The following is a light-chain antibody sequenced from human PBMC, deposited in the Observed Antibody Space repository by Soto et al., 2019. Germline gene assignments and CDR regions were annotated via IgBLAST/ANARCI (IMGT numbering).Light chain of an antibody. CDR1: QSVSSN. Sequence: EIVITQSPATPSVSQGERATLSCRASQSVSSNLAWYQQKPGQAPRLLIYGASTRATGIPARFSGSGSGTEFTLTISSLQSEDFAVYYCQQYNNWPLTFGGGTKV. CDR2: GAS. J-gene: IGKJ4*01. CDR3: QQYNNWPLT. V-gene: IGKV3-15*01.